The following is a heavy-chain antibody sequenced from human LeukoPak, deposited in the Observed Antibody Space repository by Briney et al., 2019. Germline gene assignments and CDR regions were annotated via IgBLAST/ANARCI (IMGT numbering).Heavy chain of an antibody. CDR3: AARDDYGHYDQFDY. D-gene: IGHD4-17*01. Sequence: PGGSLRLSCAASGFTFTSYAMSWVRQAPGKGLEWVSTISGSGGSTYYADSVKGRFTISRDNAKNSLYLQMNSLRAEDTAVYYCAARDDYGHYDQFDYWGQGTLVTVSS. CDR1: GFTFTSYA. J-gene: IGHJ4*02. CDR2: ISGSGGST. V-gene: IGHV3-23*01.